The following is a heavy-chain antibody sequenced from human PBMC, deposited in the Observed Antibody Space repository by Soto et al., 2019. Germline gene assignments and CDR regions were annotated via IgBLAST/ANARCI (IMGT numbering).Heavy chain of an antibody. CDR2: IKQDGSEK. J-gene: IGHJ4*02. CDR3: ARDGLSFDWLLNFDY. V-gene: IGHV3-7*01. D-gene: IGHD3-9*01. Sequence: GGSLRLSCAASGFTFSSYWMSWVRQAPGKGLEWVANIKQDGSEKYHVDSLKGRFTISRDNAKNSLYLQMNSLRAEDTAVYYCARDGLSFDWLLNFDYWGQGTLVTVSS. CDR1: GFTFSSYW.